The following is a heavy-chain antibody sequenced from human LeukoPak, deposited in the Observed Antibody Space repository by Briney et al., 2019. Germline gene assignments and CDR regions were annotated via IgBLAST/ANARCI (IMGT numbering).Heavy chain of an antibody. D-gene: IGHD6-19*01. CDR3: ARGNSAWYHFDY. Sequence: GGSLRLSCAASGFTFSDYYMSWICQAPGKGLEWISYIRSSGSTIYYADSVKGRFTISRDNARNSLYLQMNSLRAEDTAIYYCARGNSAWYHFDYWGQGTLVTVSS. V-gene: IGHV3-11*04. CDR2: IRSSGSTI. J-gene: IGHJ4*02. CDR1: GFTFSDYY.